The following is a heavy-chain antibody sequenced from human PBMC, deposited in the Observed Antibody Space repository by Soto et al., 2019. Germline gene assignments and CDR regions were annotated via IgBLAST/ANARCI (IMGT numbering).Heavy chain of an antibody. V-gene: IGHV3-66*01. Sequence: PGGSLKLCSAACRFTVCSNYMTWVRQAPGKGLEWVSVIYSGGSTYYADSVKGRFTISRDNSKKTLYLQRNSLRAEDTAVYYCARDHGPYSSRWYYYYGMDVWGQGTTLTVSS. CDR2: IYSGGST. D-gene: IGHD6-13*01. J-gene: IGHJ6*02. CDR3: ARDHGPYSSRWYYYYGMDV. CDR1: RFTVCSNY.